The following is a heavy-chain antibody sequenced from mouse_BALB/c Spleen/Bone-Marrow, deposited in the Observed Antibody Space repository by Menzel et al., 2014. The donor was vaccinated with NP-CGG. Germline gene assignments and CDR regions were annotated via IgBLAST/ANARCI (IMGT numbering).Heavy chain of an antibody. CDR3: ARVTSSAVGAMDY. CDR1: GFSLTNXG. V-gene: IGHV2-9*02. Sequence: VQGVESGPGLVAPSQSLSITCTVSGFSLTNXGXHWVRQPPGKGLEWLGVIWAGGSTNYNSALMSRLSISKDNSKSQVFLKMNSLQTDDTAMYYCARVTSSAVGAMDYWGQGTSVTVSS. CDR2: IWAGGST. J-gene: IGHJ4*01. D-gene: IGHD3-2*02.